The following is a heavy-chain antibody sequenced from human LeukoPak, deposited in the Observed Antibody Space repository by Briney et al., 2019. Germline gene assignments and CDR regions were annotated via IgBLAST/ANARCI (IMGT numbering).Heavy chain of an antibody. V-gene: IGHV1-2*02. Sequence: APVKVSCKASGYTFTSYGISRVRQAPGQGLEWMGWINPNSGGTNYAQKFQGRVTMTRDTSISTAYMELSRLRSDDTAVYYCASVAASDAFDIWGQGTMVTVSS. D-gene: IGHD2-15*01. CDR1: GYTFTSYG. J-gene: IGHJ3*02. CDR2: INPNSGGT. CDR3: ASVAASDAFDI.